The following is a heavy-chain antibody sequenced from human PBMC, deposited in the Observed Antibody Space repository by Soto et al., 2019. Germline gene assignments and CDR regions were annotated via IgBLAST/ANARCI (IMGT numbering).Heavy chain of an antibody. J-gene: IGHJ4*02. Sequence: ETLSLTCNVSGRSMISYYWSWIRQPAGKGLEWIGRIYTGGNTNYNPSPKSRVTMSVDTSKSQFSLSLTSVTAADTAVYYCAREGDDRHFFFDSWGQGTLVTVSS. CDR2: IYTGGNT. V-gene: IGHV4-4*07. CDR1: GRSMISYY. CDR3: AREGDDRHFFFDS. D-gene: IGHD3-3*02.